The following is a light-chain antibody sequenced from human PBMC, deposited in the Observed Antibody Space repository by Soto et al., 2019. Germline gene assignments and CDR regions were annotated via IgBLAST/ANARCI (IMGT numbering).Light chain of an antibody. CDR3: SSYTSSSTEV. Sequence: QSALTQPASVSGSPGQSITISCTGTSSDVGGYNYVSWYQQHPGKAPKLMIYDVSNRPSGVSNRFSGAKSCNTASLTISGLQAEDEAGYYCSSYTSSSTEVFGTGTKLTVL. CDR1: SSDVGGYNY. CDR2: DVS. J-gene: IGLJ1*01. V-gene: IGLV2-14*03.